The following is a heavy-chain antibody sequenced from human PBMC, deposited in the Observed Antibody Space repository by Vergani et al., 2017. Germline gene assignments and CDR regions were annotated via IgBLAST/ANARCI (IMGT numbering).Heavy chain of an antibody. Sequence: EVQLVESGGGLVQPGRSLRLSCAASGFTFDDYAMHWVRQAPGKGLEWVSGISWNSGSKGYADSVKGRFTISRDNAKNSLYLQMNSLRAEDTALYYCAKDYYDSSGYFDYWGQGTLVTVSS. D-gene: IGHD3-22*01. CDR3: AKDYYDSSGYFDY. J-gene: IGHJ4*02. V-gene: IGHV3-9*01. CDR2: ISWNSGSK. CDR1: GFTFDDYA.